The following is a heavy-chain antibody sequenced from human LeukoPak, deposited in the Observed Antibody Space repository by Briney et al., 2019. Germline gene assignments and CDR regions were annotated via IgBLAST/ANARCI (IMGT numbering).Heavy chain of an antibody. V-gene: IGHV4-31*03. CDR3: ASLVFSGSSWPFDF. Sequence: SETLSLTCTVSGGSISSSAYHWSWIRQHPGKGLEWNGYIFHTGSTYYNPSLESRFTISIDTSKNQFSLRLTSVTAADTAVYYCASLVFSGSSWPFDFWGQGILVTVSS. CDR1: GGSISSSAYH. CDR2: IFHTGST. J-gene: IGHJ4*02. D-gene: IGHD6-6*01.